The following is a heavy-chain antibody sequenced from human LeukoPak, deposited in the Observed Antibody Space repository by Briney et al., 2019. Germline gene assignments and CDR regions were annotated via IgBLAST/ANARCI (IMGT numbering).Heavy chain of an antibody. CDR3: AREGRSGGDFT. CDR2: ISSSSSYI. D-gene: IGHD2-21*02. J-gene: IGHJ5*02. V-gene: IGHV3-21*01. Sequence: GGSLRLSCAASGFTFSSYSMNWVRQAPGKGLEWVSSISSSSSYIYYADSVKGRFTISRDNAKNSLYLQMNSLRAEDTAVYYCAREGRSGGDFTWGQGTLVTVSS. CDR1: GFTFSSYS.